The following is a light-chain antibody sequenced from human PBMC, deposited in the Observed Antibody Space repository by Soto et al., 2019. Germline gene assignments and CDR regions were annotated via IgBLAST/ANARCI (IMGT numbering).Light chain of an antibody. CDR3: HVWDNSDLSL. CDR2: DDA. V-gene: IGLV3-21*02. J-gene: IGLJ2*01. CDR1: KVGSKS. Sequence: SYDLTQPPSVSVAPGQTARITCGGDKVGSKSVHWYQQRPGQAPVLVVYDDADRPSGIPERFSGSNSGNTATLTITRVEAGDEADYYCHVWDNSDLSLFGGGTKVTVL.